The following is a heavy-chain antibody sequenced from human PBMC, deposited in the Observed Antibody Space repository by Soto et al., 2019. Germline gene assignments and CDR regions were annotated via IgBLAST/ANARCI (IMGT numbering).Heavy chain of an antibody. CDR2: IIPIFGTA. Sequence: ASVKVSCKASGGTFSSYAISWVRQAPGQGLEWMGGIIPIFGTANYAQKFQGRVTITADESTSTAYMELSSLRSEDTAVYYCARIYYYDSSGHGYYYGMDVWGQGTTVTVSS. J-gene: IGHJ6*02. D-gene: IGHD3-22*01. CDR3: ARIYYYDSSGHGYYYGMDV. CDR1: GGTFSSYA. V-gene: IGHV1-69*13.